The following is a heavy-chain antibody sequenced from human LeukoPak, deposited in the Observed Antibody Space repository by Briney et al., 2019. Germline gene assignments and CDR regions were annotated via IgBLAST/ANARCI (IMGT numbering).Heavy chain of an antibody. V-gene: IGHV1-18*01. CDR3: ARGDYSSSWYGRRDAFDI. CDR2: ISAYNGNT. J-gene: IGHJ3*02. CDR1: GYTFTSYG. D-gene: IGHD6-13*01. Sequence: GASVKVSCKASGYTFTSYGISWVRQAPGQGPEWMGWISAYNGNTNYAQKLQGRVTMTTDTSTSTAYMELRSLRSDDTAVYYCARGDYSSSWYGRRDAFDIWGQGTMVTVSS.